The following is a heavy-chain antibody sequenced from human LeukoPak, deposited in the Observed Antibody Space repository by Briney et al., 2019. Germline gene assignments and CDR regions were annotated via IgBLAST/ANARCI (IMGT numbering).Heavy chain of an antibody. CDR1: GFTFSSYA. CDR2: ISGSGGST. J-gene: IGHJ4*02. D-gene: IGHD6-13*01. V-gene: IGHV3-23*01. Sequence: GGSLRLSRAASGFTFSSYAMSWVRQAPGKGLEWVSAISGSGGSTYYADSVKGRFTISRDNSKNTLYLQMNSLRAEDTAVYYCAKGSSSWYTRGGSHLDYWGQGTLVTVSS. CDR3: AKGSSSWYTRGGSHLDY.